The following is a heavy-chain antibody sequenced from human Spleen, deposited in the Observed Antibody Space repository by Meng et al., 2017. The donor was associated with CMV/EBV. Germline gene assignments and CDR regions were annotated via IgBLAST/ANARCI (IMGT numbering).Heavy chain of an antibody. J-gene: IGHJ6*02. CDR3: ARGGYGDYRTMDV. V-gene: IGHV4-34*01. D-gene: IGHD4-17*01. CDR2: INHSGST. Sequence: SETLSLTCAVYGGSFSGYYWNWIRQPPGKGLEWIGEINHSGSTNYNPSIKSRVTISVDTSKNQFSLKLTSVTAADTAMYYCARGGYGDYRTMDVWGQGTTVTVSS. CDR1: GGSFSGYY.